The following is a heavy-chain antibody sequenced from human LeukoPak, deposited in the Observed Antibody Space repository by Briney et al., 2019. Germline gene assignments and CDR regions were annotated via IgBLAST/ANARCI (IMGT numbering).Heavy chain of an antibody. CDR1: DDSFNTHY. CDR2: ISSIGST. CDR3: ARDPTYGDYVVYYYGMDV. J-gene: IGHJ6*02. D-gene: IGHD4-17*01. V-gene: IGHV4-59*11. Sequence: SETLSLTCSVSDDSFNTHYWTWIRHPPGKGLEWIGYISSIGSTNYNPSLKSRVTITIDTSKKQFSLKLSSVTAADTAVYYCARDPTYGDYVVYYYGMDVWGQGTTVAVSS.